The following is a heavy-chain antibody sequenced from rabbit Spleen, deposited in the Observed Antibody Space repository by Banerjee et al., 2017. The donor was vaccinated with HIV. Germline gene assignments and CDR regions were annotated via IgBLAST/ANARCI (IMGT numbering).Heavy chain of an antibody. Sequence: QEQLVESGGGLVKPGASLTLTCTASGFSFSSSYDMCWVRQAPGKGLEWIACINIVTGKSVYASWAKGRFIMSRTSSTTVTLQMTSLTAADTATYFCARNYVNAFDPRGQGTLVTVS. CDR2: INIVTGKS. D-gene: IGHD1-1*01. J-gene: IGHJ2*01. CDR3: ARNYVNAFDP. V-gene: IGHV1S45*01. CDR1: GFSFSSSYD.